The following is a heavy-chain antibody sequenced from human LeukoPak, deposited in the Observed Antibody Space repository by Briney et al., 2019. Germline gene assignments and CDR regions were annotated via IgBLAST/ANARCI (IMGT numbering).Heavy chain of an antibody. CDR1: GFTFSSYA. Sequence: EGSPRLSCAASGFTFSSYAMSWVRRAPGKGLEWVSAISGSGGSTFYADSGKGRFTISRDNSKNTLYLQMNSLRAEDTAVYYCAKQPVPYGDQYYFDYWGQGTLVTVSS. V-gene: IGHV3-23*01. CDR2: ISGSGGST. D-gene: IGHD4-17*01. CDR3: AKQPVPYGDQYYFDY. J-gene: IGHJ4*02.